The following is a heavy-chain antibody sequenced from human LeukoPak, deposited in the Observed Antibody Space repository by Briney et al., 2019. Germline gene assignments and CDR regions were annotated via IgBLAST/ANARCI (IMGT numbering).Heavy chain of an antibody. D-gene: IGHD2-2*01. CDR1: GFTFSSYG. CDR3: AKDNGGGYCSSTSCPNWFDP. Sequence: GGSLRLSCAASGFTFSSYGMHWVRQAPGKGLEWVAVIWYDGSNKYYADSVKGRFTISRDNSKNTLYLQMNSLRAEDTAVYYCAKDNGGGYCSSTSCPNWFDPWGQGTLVTVSS. CDR2: IWYDGSNK. V-gene: IGHV3-33*06. J-gene: IGHJ5*02.